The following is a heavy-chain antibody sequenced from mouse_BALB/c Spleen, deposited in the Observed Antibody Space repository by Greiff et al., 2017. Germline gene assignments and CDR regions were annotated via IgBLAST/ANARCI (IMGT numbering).Heavy chain of an antibody. CDR3: EREDHPRPMDY. Sequence: VQLQQSGPELVKPGASVKISCKASGYSFTGYFMNWVMQSHGKSLEWIGRINPYNGDTFYNQKFKGKATLTVDKSSSTAHMELRSLASEDSAVYYCEREDHPRPMDYWGQGTSVTVSS. CDR2: INPYNGDT. V-gene: IGHV1-20*02. J-gene: IGHJ4*01. CDR1: GYSFTGYF.